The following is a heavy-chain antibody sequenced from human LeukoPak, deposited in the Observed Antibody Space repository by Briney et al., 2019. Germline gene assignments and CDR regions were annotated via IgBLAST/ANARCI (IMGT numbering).Heavy chain of an antibody. V-gene: IGHV3-21*01. CDR2: ISSGGTYK. D-gene: IGHD4-17*01. CDR3: ARPTTVTTISADAFDI. CDR1: GLTFSGYS. Sequence: PGGSLRLSCAASGLTFSGYSMNWVRQAPGKGLEWVSSISSGGTYKYYADSVKGRFTISRDNAQNSLYLQMNSLRAEDSSVYYCARPTTVTTISADAFDIWGQGTMVTVSS. J-gene: IGHJ3*02.